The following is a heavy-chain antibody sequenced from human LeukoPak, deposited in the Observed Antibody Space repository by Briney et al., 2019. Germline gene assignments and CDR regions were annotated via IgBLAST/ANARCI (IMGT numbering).Heavy chain of an antibody. CDR2: IKTDASET. Sequence: GGSLSLSCAVSGFTFSTFWMSWVRQPQGKGLEWVAQIKTDASETYYVDSVKGRFTNSRDNAKYALYLPMNSLRAEDTAVYYCARNSRYSFDIWGQGTMVTVSS. D-gene: IGHD4-11*01. CDR1: GFTFSTFW. CDR3: ARNSRYSFDI. V-gene: IGHV3-7*04. J-gene: IGHJ3*02.